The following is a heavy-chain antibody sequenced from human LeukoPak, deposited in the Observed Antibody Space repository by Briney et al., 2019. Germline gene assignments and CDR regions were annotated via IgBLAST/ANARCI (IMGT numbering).Heavy chain of an antibody. CDR2: ISGGST. CDR1: GLTFSNYA. Sequence: AGGSLRLSCAASGLTFSNYAMSWVRQAPGKGLEWVSAISGGSTYYADSVKGRFTISRDNSKNTLYLQMNSLRAEDMAVYYCAKTTSSYDFAVDYWGQGTLVTVSS. J-gene: IGHJ4*02. D-gene: IGHD3-3*01. V-gene: IGHV3-23*01. CDR3: AKTTSSYDFAVDY.